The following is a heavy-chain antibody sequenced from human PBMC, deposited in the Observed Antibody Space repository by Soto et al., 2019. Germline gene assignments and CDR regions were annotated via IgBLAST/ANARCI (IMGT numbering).Heavy chain of an antibody. J-gene: IGHJ5*02. CDR3: ASSHGDFWSGYNWFGP. CDR2: ISAYNGNT. D-gene: IGHD3-3*01. V-gene: IGHV1-18*01. Sequence: GASVKVSCKASGYTFTSYGISWVRQAPGQGLEWMGWISAYNGNTNYAQKLQGRVTMTTDTSTSTAYMELRSLRSDDTAVYYCASSHGDFWSGYNWFGPWGQGTLVTVSS. CDR1: GYTFTSYG.